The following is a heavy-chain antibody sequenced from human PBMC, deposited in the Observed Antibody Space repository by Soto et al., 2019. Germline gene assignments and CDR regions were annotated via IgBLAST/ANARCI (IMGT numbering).Heavy chain of an antibody. CDR2: TYYRSNWRH. Sequence: SQTLSLTCAISGDSVSSNTAAWNWIRTSPSRGLEWLGRTYYRSNWRHDYAVSVKSRITVNPDTSKNHFSLQLNSVTPDDTAVYYCARGVAGSGFDLWGQGTLVTVSS. CDR3: ARGVAGSGFDL. CDR1: GDSVSSNTAA. V-gene: IGHV6-1*01. J-gene: IGHJ4*02. D-gene: IGHD6-19*01.